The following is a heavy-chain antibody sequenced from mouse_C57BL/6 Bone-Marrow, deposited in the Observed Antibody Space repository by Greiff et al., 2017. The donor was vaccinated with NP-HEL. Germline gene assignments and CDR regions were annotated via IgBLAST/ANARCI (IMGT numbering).Heavy chain of an antibody. Sequence: VQLKQSGPELVNPGASVKISCKASGYSFTDYNMNWVKQSNGKSLEWIGVINPNYGTTSYNQKFKGKATLTVDQSSSTAYMQLNSLTSEDSAVYYCAREGAYGNYEGILAYWGQGTLVTVSA. CDR2: INPNYGTT. D-gene: IGHD2-1*01. V-gene: IGHV1-39*01. CDR1: GYSFTDYN. J-gene: IGHJ3*01. CDR3: AREGAYGNYEGILAY.